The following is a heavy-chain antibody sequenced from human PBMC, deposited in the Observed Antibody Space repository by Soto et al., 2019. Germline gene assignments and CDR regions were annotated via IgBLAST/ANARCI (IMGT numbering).Heavy chain of an antibody. Sequence: QVQLVESGGDVVQPGRSLRLSCAASGFTFSNYGMHWARQAPGKGLERVAAILYDGSNKYYADSVKGRFTISRDNSRNSLYLQMNSLRSEDTAVYYCGGGTYYFDYCAEGTLVNVSS. J-gene: IGHJ4*02. CDR2: ILYDGSNK. CDR3: GGGTYYFDY. CDR1: GFTFSNYG. D-gene: IGHD1-26*01. V-gene: IGHV3-33*01.